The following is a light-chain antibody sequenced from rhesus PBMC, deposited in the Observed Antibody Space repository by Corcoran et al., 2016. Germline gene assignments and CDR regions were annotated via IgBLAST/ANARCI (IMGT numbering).Light chain of an antibody. V-gene: IGKV1-43*02. J-gene: IGKJ2*01. CDR1: QGISNY. CDR2: DAS. CDR3: LQYNSDPYS. Sequence: DIQMTQSPSFLSASVGDRVTITCRAIQGISNYLSWYQQKPGKAPKLLIYDASTLQSGAPSRLSGIGSGTYFTLTISSLHPEDFTTYYCLQYNSDPYSFGQVTKVEIK.